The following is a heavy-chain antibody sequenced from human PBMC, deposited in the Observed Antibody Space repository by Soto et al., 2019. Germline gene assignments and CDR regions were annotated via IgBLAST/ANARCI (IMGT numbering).Heavy chain of an antibody. V-gene: IGHV1-18*01. CDR2: ISAYNGNT. J-gene: IGHJ4*02. CDR3: ARARGYDSSCYYRRLDY. CDR1: GYTFTSYG. Sequence: QVQLVQSGAEVKKPGASVKVSCKASGYTFTSYGISWVRQAPGQGLEWMGWISAYNGNTNYAQKLQGRVTMTTDTTTSPAYMALRSLRSDDTAVFYCARARGYDSSCYYRRLDYWGQGTLVTVSS. D-gene: IGHD3-22*01.